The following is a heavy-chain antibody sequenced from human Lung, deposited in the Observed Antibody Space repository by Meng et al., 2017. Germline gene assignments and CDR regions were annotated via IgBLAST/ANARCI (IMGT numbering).Heavy chain of an antibody. J-gene: IGHJ5*02. V-gene: IGHV4-4*02. CDR1: GAPTCVSTW. D-gene: IGHD3-10*01. CDR2: IYHGGSR. CDR3: ARGSITIVRGVSVFDP. Sequence: QVARQESAPGRVRPSGPLSLTLAVSGAPTCVSTWWSWTRQHPGKGLEWRGEIYHGGSRNYNPSLKSRVTTSVDKSKNQFSLKLSSETAADTAVYYCARGSITIVRGVSVFDPWGQGTLVTVSS.